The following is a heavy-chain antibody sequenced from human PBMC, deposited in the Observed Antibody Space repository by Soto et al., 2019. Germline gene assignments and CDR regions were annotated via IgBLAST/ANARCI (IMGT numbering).Heavy chain of an antibody. CDR1: GGTFSSYA. J-gene: IGHJ6*02. D-gene: IGHD4-17*01. V-gene: IGHV1-69*01. CDR2: IIPIFGTA. Sequence: QVQLVPSGAEVKKPGSSVKVSCKASGGTFSSYAVSWVRQAPGQGLEWMGGIIPIFGTANYAQKFQGRVTITADESTSTAYMELRSLRYEDTAVYYCARFDYGVPGHGMDVWGQWTTVTVSS. CDR3: ARFDYGVPGHGMDV.